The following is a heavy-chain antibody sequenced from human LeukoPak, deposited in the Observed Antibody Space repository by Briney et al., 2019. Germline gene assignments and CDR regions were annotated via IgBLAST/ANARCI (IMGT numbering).Heavy chain of an antibody. Sequence: PSETLSLTCTVSGGSISTYYWSWIRQPAGKGLEWIGRIYTSGSTNYNPSLKSRVTMSVDTSKNQFSLKLSSVTAADTAVYYCAREGITVAGYYYYYYMDVWGKGTTVTVSS. J-gene: IGHJ6*03. CDR3: AREGITVAGYYYYYYMDV. CDR2: IYTSGST. D-gene: IGHD6-19*01. CDR1: GGSISTYY. V-gene: IGHV4-4*07.